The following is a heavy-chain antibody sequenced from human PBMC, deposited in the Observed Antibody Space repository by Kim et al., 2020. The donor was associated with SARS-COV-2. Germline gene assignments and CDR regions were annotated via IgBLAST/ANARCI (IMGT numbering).Heavy chain of an antibody. V-gene: IGHV4-59*08. CDR2: IYYSGST. J-gene: IGHJ6*03. CDR3: ARLGDGDHGRGLYYYYSM. CDR1: GGSISSYY. D-gene: IGHD4-17*01. Sequence: SETLSLTCTVSGGSISSYYWSWIRQPPGKGLEWIGYIYYSGSTNYNPSLKSRVTISVDTSKNQFSLKLSSVTAADTAVYYCARLGDGDHGRGLYYYYSM.